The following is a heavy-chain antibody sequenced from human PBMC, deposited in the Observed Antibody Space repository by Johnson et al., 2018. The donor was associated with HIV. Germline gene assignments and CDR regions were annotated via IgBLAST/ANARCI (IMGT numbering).Heavy chain of an antibody. V-gene: IGHV3-30*18. CDR1: GFTFSSYG. Sequence: QVQLVESGGGVVQPGRSLRLSCAASGFTFSSYGMHWVRQAPGKGLEWVAVISYDGSNKYYADSVKGRFTISRDNSKNTLYLQMNSLRAEDTAVYYCAKVVTASTSWLDDALDIWGQGTMVTVSS. J-gene: IGHJ3*02. D-gene: IGHD6-13*01. CDR3: AKVVTASTSWLDDALDI. CDR2: ISYDGSNK.